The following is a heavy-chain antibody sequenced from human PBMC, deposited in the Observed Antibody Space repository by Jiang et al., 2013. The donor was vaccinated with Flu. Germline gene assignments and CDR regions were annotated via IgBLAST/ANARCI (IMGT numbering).Heavy chain of an antibody. CDR1: GFTFSSYW. D-gene: IGHD3-9*01. CDR3: ARLTIEDYYYYYGMDV. CDR2: IKQDGSEK. Sequence: QLVESGGGLVQPGGSLRLSCAASGFTFSSYWMSWVRQAPGKGLEWVANIKQDGSEKYYVDSVKGRFTISRDNAKNSLYLQMNSLRAEDTAVYYCARLTIEDYYYYYGMDVWGQGTTVTVSS. V-gene: IGHV3-7*03. J-gene: IGHJ6*02.